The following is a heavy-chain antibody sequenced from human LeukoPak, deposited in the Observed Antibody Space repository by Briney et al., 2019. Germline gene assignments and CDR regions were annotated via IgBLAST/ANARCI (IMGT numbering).Heavy chain of an antibody. CDR3: ARGYSSSYRIDY. J-gene: IGHJ4*02. Sequence: ASVKVSCKASGYTFTNYYMHWVRQAPGQGLEWMGVINPSGDSTSYEQKFQDRVTMTRETSTRTVYMELSSLRSEDTAVYYCARGYSSSYRIDYWGQGTLVTVSS. CDR2: INPSGDST. V-gene: IGHV1-46*01. D-gene: IGHD6-19*01. CDR1: GYTFTNYY.